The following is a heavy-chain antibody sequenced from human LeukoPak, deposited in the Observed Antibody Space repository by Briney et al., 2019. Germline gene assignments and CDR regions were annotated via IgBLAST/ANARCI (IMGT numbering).Heavy chain of an antibody. V-gene: IGHV3-23*01. Sequence: QPGGSLRLSCAASGFTFSSYAMSWVREAPGKGLEWVSAISGSGGSTYYADSVKGRFTISRDNSKNTLYLQVNSLRAEDTAVYYCAKDVGSSSPHFDYWGQGTLVTVSS. D-gene: IGHD6-6*01. J-gene: IGHJ4*02. CDR1: GFTFSSYA. CDR3: AKDVGSSSPHFDY. CDR2: ISGSGGST.